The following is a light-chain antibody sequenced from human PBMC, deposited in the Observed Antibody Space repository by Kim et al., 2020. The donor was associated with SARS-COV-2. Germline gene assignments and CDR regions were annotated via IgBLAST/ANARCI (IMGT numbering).Light chain of an antibody. CDR2: KAS. Sequence: TVVDKVPITCRARHSSSNWLAWYQQKPVKTPKLLIYKASNVEIGGPSRFSCSGSGTDFTLTISSLQPDDFATYYCQQYNSYSAITFGQGTRLEIK. CDR1: HSSSNW. J-gene: IGKJ5*01. V-gene: IGKV1-5*03. CDR3: QQYNSYSAIT.